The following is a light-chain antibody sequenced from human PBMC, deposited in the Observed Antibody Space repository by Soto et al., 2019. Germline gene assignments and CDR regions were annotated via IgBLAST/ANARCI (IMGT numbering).Light chain of an antibody. CDR3: SSFSSITREV. Sequence: QSALTQPASVSGSPGQSITISCTGTSRDVGAYDYVSWYLQYPDKAPQLLIYEVSNRPSGVSHRFSGSKSGNTASLTISGLQTEDEADYYCSSFSSITREVFGGGTKLTVL. V-gene: IGLV2-14*01. CDR1: SRDVGAYDY. CDR2: EVS. J-gene: IGLJ2*01.